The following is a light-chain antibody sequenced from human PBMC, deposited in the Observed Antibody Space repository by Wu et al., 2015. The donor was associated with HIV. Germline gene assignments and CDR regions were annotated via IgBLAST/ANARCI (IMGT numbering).Light chain of an antibody. Sequence: DIQMTQSPSTLSASVGDRVTITCRASQSISSWLAWYQQKPGKAPKLLIYKASSLESGVPSRFSGSGSGTNFSLSISRLEPEDFGVYYCHQYGSSPAPFGGGTRVDVK. CDR3: HQYGSSPAP. J-gene: IGKJ4*01. V-gene: IGKV1-5*03. CDR1: QSISSW. CDR2: KAS.